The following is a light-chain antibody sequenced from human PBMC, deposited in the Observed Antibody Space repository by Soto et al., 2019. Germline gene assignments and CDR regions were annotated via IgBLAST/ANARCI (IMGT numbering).Light chain of an antibody. CDR2: QVT. CDR1: SSDVGDYNY. V-gene: IGLV2-14*01. CDR3: SSYTTSSTRVV. Sequence: QSALTQPASVSGSPGQSITISCTGTSSDVGDYNYVSWYQQHPGKAPKLIIYQVTNRPSGVSNRFSGSKSGNTASLTISGLQAEDEADYYFSSYTTSSTRVVFGGGTKLTVL. J-gene: IGLJ2*01.